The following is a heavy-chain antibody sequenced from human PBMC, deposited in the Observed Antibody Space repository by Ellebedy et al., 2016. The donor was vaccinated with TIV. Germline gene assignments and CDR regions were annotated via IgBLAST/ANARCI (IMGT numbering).Heavy chain of an antibody. Sequence: LRLSCTVSGGSISSGGYYWSWIRQHPGKGLEWIGYIYYSGSTYYNPSLKSRVTISVDKSKNQFSLKLSSVTAADTAVYYCARTPLADRYYYYGMDVWGQGTTVTVSS. J-gene: IGHJ6*02. CDR3: ARTPLADRYYYYGMDV. CDR2: IYYSGST. CDR1: GGSISSGGYY. V-gene: IGHV4-31*03.